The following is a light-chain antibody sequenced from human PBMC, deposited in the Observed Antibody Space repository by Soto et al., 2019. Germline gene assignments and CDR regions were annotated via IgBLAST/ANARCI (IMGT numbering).Light chain of an antibody. J-gene: IGKJ2*01. Sequence: EIMMTQSPATLPLSPGERATLSCRASQRVSSNLAWYQQKPGQAPRLLIYDASTRANGIPARFSGSGSGTEVPLTISSLQSEDFAVYYCQQYNNWPSTFGQGTKLEIK. V-gene: IGKV3-15*01. CDR3: QQYNNWPST. CDR1: QRVSSN. CDR2: DAS.